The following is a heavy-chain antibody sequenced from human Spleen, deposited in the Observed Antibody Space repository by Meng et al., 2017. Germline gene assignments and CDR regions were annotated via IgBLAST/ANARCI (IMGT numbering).Heavy chain of an antibody. V-gene: IGHV3-48*03. J-gene: IGHJ4*02. CDR3: LRERAAVAGSFDY. Sequence: GGSLRLSCAASGFSFSSYEMNWVRQAPGKGLEWVSYIRSSGSTIYYADSVKGRFTISRDNAKNSLSLQMNSLRAEDTAVYYCLRERAAVAGSFDYWGQGTLVTVSS. D-gene: IGHD6-19*01. CDR2: IRSSGSTI. CDR1: GFSFSSYE.